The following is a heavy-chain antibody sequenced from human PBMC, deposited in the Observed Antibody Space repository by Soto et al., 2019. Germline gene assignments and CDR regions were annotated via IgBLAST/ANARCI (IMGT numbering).Heavy chain of an antibody. CDR2: INHSGST. V-gene: IGHV4-34*01. CDR1: GGSLSGYY. J-gene: IGHJ6*02. CDR3: ARTRNLDV. D-gene: IGHD1-1*01. Sequence: QVQLQQWGAGLLKPSETLSLTCAVYGGSLSGYYGNWISQSKGKGLEWIGEINHSGSTNYNPSLKSRVTISIDTSKNQFSLKLSSVTAADTAVYYCARTRNLDVWGQGTTVIVSS.